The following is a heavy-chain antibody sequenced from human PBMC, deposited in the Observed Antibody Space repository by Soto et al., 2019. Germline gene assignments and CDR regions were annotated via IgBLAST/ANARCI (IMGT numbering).Heavy chain of an antibody. Sequence: QVQLQQWGAGLLKPSETLSLTCAVYGGSFSGYYWSWIRQPPGKGLEWIGEINHSGSTNYNPSLKSRVTISVDTSKNQFSLKLSSVTAADTAVYYCARCTRKQWLVRFDYWGQGTLVTVSS. CDR3: ARCTRKQWLVRFDY. V-gene: IGHV4-34*01. CDR1: GGSFSGYY. D-gene: IGHD6-19*01. CDR2: INHSGST. J-gene: IGHJ4*02.